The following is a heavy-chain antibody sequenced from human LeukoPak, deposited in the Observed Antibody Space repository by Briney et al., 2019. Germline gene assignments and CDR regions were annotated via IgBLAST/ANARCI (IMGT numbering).Heavy chain of an antibody. J-gene: IGHJ5*02. CDR3: AKDIDGAGTLGP. CDR2: ISYDGSNK. V-gene: IGHV3-30*18. CDR1: GFTFSSYG. D-gene: IGHD1-1*01. Sequence: GGSLRLSCAASGFTFSSYGMHWVRQAPGKGLEWVAVISYDGSNKYYADSVKDRFTISRDNSKNTLYLQMNSLRAEDTAVYYCAKDIDGAGTLGPWGQGTLVTVSS.